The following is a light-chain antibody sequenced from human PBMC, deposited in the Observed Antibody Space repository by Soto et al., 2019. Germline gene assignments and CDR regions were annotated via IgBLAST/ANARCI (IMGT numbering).Light chain of an antibody. CDR3: EQYYNWPLT. CDR2: GAS. Sequence: EIVMTQSPATLSVSPGERATLSCRASQSVKNYLAWFQQEPGQAPRLLIHGASSRAAGTPARFSGSGSGTEFTLTISRLQSEDFAVYFCEQYYNWPLTFGGGTKVEIK. CDR1: QSVKNY. V-gene: IGKV3-15*01. J-gene: IGKJ4*01.